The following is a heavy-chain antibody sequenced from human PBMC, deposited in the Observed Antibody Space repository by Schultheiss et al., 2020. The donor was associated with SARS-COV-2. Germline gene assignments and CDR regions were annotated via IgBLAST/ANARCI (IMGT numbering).Heavy chain of an antibody. D-gene: IGHD3-10*01. V-gene: IGHV1-2*02. Sequence: APVKVSCKASGYTFTGYYMHWVRQAPGQGLEWMGWINPNSGNTGYAQKFQGRVTMTRNTSISTAYMELSRLRSDDTAVYYCASVSGTDFDYWGQGTLVTVSS. CDR2: INPNSGNT. CDR3: ASVSGTDFDY. J-gene: IGHJ4*02. CDR1: GYTFTGYY.